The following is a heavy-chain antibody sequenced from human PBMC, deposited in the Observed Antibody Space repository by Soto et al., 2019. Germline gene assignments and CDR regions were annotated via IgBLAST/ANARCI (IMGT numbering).Heavy chain of an antibody. CDR1: GYTFTNYG. Sequence: ASVKVACKASGYTFTNYGITWVLQAPGQGLEWMGWISAYNGNTNYAQKLQVRVTMTTDTSTSTAYMELRSLRSDDTAVYYCARVGDTAMDFSKYYGMDVWGQGTTVTVSS. V-gene: IGHV1-18*01. J-gene: IGHJ6*02. D-gene: IGHD5-18*01. CDR2: ISAYNGNT. CDR3: ARVGDTAMDFSKYYGMDV.